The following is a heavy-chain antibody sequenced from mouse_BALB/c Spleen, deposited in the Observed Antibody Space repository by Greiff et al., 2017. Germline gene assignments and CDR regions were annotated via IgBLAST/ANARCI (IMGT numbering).Heavy chain of an antibody. V-gene: IGHV1S137*01. Sequence: QVQLQQSGAELVRPGVSVKISCKGSGYTFTDYAMHWVKQSHAKSLEWIGVISTYYGDASYNQKFKGKATMTVDKSSSTAYMELARLTSEDSAIYYCARDSGNYDYYAMDYWGQGTSVTVSS. CDR3: ARDSGNYDYYAMDY. J-gene: IGHJ4*01. CDR1: GYTFTDYA. CDR2: ISTYYGDA. D-gene: IGHD2-1*01.